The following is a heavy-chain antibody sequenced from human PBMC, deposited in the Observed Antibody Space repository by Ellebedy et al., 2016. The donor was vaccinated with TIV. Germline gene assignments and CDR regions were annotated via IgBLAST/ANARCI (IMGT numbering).Heavy chain of an antibody. D-gene: IGHD6-19*01. CDR2: ISAYNGNT. CDR3: ARAGYSSGWFSNWFDP. Sequence: ASVKVSCKASGDTFTSYGISWVRQAPGQGLEWMGWISAYNGNTNYAQKLQGRVTMTTDTSTSTAYTELRSLRSDDTAVYYCARAGYSSGWFSNWFDPWGQGTLVTVSS. V-gene: IGHV1-18*01. J-gene: IGHJ5*02. CDR1: GDTFTSYG.